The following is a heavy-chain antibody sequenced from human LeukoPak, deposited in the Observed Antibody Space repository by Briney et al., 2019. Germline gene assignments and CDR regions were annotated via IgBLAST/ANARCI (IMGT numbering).Heavy chain of an antibody. CDR3: ARVKFATMIVVEDAFDI. CDR1: GGSISSGTYY. J-gene: IGHJ3*02. Sequence: SETLPLTCTVSGGSISSGTYYWSWIRQPPGKGLELIGYIYYSGSTYYNPSLKSRLSISVDTSKNQFSLKLSSVTAADTAVYYCARVKFATMIVVEDAFDIWGQGTMVTVSS. CDR2: IYYSGST. D-gene: IGHD3-22*01. V-gene: IGHV4-31*03.